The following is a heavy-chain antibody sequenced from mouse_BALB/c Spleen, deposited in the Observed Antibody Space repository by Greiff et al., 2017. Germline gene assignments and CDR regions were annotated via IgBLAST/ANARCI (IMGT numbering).Heavy chain of an antibody. Sequence: VQLQQSGAELVRPGVSVKISCKGSGYTFTDYAMHWVKQSHAKSLEWIGVISTYYGDASYNQKFKGKATMTVDKSSSTAYMELARLTSEDSAIYYCARRGSHYAMDYWGQGTSVTVSS. J-gene: IGHJ4*01. V-gene: IGHV1S137*01. CDR3: ARRGSHYAMDY. CDR2: ISTYYGDA. CDR1: GYTFTDYA.